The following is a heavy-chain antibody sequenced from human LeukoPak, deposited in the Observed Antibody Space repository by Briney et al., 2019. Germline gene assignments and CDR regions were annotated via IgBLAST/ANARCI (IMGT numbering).Heavy chain of an antibody. J-gene: IGHJ4*02. CDR2: INYSGNT. D-gene: IGHD4-17*01. CDR1: GGSISDYY. Sequence: SETLSLTCTVSGGSISDYYWSWIRQPPGKGLEWIGYINYSGNTNYNPSLKSRVTISVDTSKNQFSLRLTPVTAADTAVFYCAREGRQDYVYFDYWGQGSLVTVSS. V-gene: IGHV4-59*01. CDR3: AREGRQDYVYFDY.